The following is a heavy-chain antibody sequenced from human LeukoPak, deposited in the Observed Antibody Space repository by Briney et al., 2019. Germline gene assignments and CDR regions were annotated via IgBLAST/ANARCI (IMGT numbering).Heavy chain of an antibody. J-gene: IGHJ5*02. CDR1: GGSISSYY. V-gene: IGHV4-4*07. CDR2: IYTSGST. CDR3: ARVGGITMVRGVDPPWFDP. D-gene: IGHD3-10*01. Sequence: SETLSLTCTVSGGSISSYYWSWIRQPAGKGLEWIGRIYTSGSTNYNPSLKSRVTISVDTSKNQFSLKLSSVTAADTAVYYCARVGGITMVRGVDPPWFDPWGQGTLVTVSS.